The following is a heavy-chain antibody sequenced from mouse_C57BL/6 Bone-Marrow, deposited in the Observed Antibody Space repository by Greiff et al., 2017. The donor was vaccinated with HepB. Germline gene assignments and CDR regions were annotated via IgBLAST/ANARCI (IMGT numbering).Heavy chain of an antibody. CDR2: ISSGSSTI. V-gene: IGHV5-17*01. CDR3: ARMGLRDY. CDR1: GFTFSDYG. D-gene: IGHD2-2*01. J-gene: IGHJ2*01. Sequence: EVKLMESGGGLVKPGGSLKLSCAASGFTFSDYGMHWVRQAPEKGLEWVAYISSGSSTIYYADTVKGRFTISRDNAKNTLFLQMTSLRSEDTAMYYCARMGLRDYWGQGTTLTVSS.